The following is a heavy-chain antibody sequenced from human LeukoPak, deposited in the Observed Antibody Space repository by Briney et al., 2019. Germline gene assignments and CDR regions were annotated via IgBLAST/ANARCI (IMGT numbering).Heavy chain of an antibody. CDR3: AGDVLVSGGSFYHGF. Sequence: ASVKVSCKVSGYALTELAIHWVRQAPGQGLEWMGGVDPKNGETSYAQNFQDRVTVTDARYTDTSYIELSGLTSEVTALYYCAGDVLVSGGSFYHGFWGQGTLVTVSS. D-gene: IGHD1-26*01. V-gene: IGHV1-24*01. CDR1: GYALTELA. J-gene: IGHJ4*02. CDR2: VDPKNGET.